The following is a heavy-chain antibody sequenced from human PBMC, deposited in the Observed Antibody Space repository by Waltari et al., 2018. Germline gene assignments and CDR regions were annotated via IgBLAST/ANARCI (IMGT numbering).Heavy chain of an antibody. J-gene: IGHJ3*02. CDR2: MNRDGIET. D-gene: IGHD6-13*01. CDR1: GFTLSSFW. CDR3: ARLSSSWNEKGAFDI. V-gene: IGHV3-7*01. Sequence: EVQLVESGGGLVQPGGSLRLSCGGTGFTLSSFWMSWVRQAPGKGVDWVANMNRDGIETYYLDSVKGRFTISRDNAKNSLYLEMNTLRVEDTAIYYCARLSSSWNEKGAFDIWGQGTMVTVSS.